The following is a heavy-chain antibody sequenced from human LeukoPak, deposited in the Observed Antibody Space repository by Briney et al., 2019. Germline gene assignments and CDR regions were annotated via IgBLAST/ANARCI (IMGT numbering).Heavy chain of an antibody. CDR1: GFTFSSYS. CDR3: ARDHGGYDWGDYYYYGMDV. J-gene: IGHJ6*02. D-gene: IGHD5-12*01. CDR2: ISSSSSTI. Sequence: GGSLRLSCAASGFTFSSYSMNWVRQAPGKGLEWVSYISSSSSTIYYADSVKGRFTISRDNSKNTLYLQMNSLRAEDTAVYYCARDHGGYDWGDYYYYGMDVWGQGTTVTVSS. V-gene: IGHV3-48*01.